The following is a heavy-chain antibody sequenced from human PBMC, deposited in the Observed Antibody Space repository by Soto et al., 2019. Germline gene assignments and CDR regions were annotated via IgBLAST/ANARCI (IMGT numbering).Heavy chain of an antibody. Sequence: SVKVSCKASGGTFSSYAISWVRQAPGQGLEWMGGIIPIFGTANYAQKFQGRVTITADKSTSTAYMELSSLRSEDTAVYYCATWTGITIFGVVIISPYDAFDIWGQGTMVTVSS. D-gene: IGHD3-3*01. J-gene: IGHJ3*02. CDR1: GGTFSSYA. CDR3: ATWTGITIFGVVIISPYDAFDI. CDR2: IIPIFGTA. V-gene: IGHV1-69*06.